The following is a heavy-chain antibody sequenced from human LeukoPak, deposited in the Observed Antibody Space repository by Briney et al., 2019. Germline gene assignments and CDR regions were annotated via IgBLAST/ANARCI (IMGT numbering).Heavy chain of an antibody. Sequence: KPSETLSLTCTVSGGSISSSSSYYWGWIRQPPGKGLEWIGSIFYSGSTYYNSSLKSRVTISVDTSKNQFSLKLSSVTAADTAVYYCAKPRESPVGWCAPWGQGTLVTVSS. CDR3: AKPRESPVGWCAP. D-gene: IGHD3-10*01. CDR2: IFYSGST. CDR1: GGSISSSSSYY. V-gene: IGHV4-39*01. J-gene: IGHJ5*02.